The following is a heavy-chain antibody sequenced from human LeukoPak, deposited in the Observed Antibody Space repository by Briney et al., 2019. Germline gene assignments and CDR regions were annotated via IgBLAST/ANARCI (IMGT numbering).Heavy chain of an antibody. Sequence: GASVKVSCKASGGTFSSYAISWVRQAPGQGLEWMGGIIPIFGTANYAQKCQGRVTITTDESPRTAYMELSSLRSEDTAVYYCARVVAEGPYYYYMDVWGKGTTVTVSS. J-gene: IGHJ6*03. CDR2: IIPIFGTA. CDR1: GGTFSSYA. V-gene: IGHV1-69*05. CDR3: ARVVAEGPYYYYMDV.